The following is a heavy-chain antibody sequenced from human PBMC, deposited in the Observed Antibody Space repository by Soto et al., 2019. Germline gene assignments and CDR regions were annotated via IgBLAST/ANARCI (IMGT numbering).Heavy chain of an antibody. CDR1: GFTFSTNY. V-gene: IGHV3-53*01. Sequence: EVQLVESGGGLIQPGGSLRLSCAASGFTFSTNYMSWVRQAPGQGLEWLSVIYTGGTTYYADSVKGRCTISRDNSKNTLYLQMNSLRTEDTAVYYCAIRSGSHGWGQGTTVTVSS. J-gene: IGHJ6*02. CDR3: AIRSGSHG. CDR2: IYTGGTT. D-gene: IGHD1-26*01.